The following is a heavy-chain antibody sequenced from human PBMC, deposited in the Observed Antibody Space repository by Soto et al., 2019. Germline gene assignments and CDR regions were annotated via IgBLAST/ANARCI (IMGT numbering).Heavy chain of an antibody. V-gene: IGHV3-23*01. D-gene: IGHD6-13*01. CDR3: GNGVDSSNWYPGYVGL. Sequence: EVQLLESGGDLVQPGGSLRLSCAASGFTFSNYAMSWVRQAPGSGLEWVSGISGSGGSTFYTNSVKGRFTSSRENLRNTLYLQLNRLSVEDAAVYCCGNGVDSSNWYPGYVGLWGQGTVVTVSS. CDR1: GFTFSNYA. CDR2: ISGSGGST. J-gene: IGHJ4*02.